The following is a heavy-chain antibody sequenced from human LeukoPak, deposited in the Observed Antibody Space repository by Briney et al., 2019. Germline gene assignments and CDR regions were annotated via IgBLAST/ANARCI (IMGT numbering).Heavy chain of an antibody. CDR3: AKSGYSSGWFRAFDI. J-gene: IGHJ4*02. Sequence: PGGSLRLSCATSGFMFNYYAMSWVRQAPGKGLEWVSGISGSDGSTYYADSVKGRFSISRDNSKKTLFLQMNSLRAEDTAVYYCAKSGYSSGWFRAFDIWGQGTLVTVSS. CDR2: ISGSDGST. V-gene: IGHV3-23*01. D-gene: IGHD6-19*01. CDR1: GFMFNYYA.